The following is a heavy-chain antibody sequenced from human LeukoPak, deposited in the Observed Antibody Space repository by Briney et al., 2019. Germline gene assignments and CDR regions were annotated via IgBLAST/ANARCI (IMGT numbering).Heavy chain of an antibody. J-gene: IGHJ5*02. CDR1: GGTFSSYA. Sequence: SVKVSCKASGGTFSSYAISWVRQAPGQGLEWMGRIIPIFGTANYAQKFQGRVTITTDESASTAYMELSSLRSEDTAVYYCAYDFWSGYYTGYNWFDPWGQGTLVTVSS. CDR2: IIPIFGTA. D-gene: IGHD3-3*01. V-gene: IGHV1-69*05. CDR3: AYDFWSGYYTGYNWFDP.